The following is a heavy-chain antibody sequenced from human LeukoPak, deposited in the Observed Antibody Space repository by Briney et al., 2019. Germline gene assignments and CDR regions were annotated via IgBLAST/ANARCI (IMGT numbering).Heavy chain of an antibody. V-gene: IGHV4-39*01. J-gene: IGHJ4*02. CDR2: IYYSGYT. CDR3: ASGYYYGSGSYFSIADY. CDR1: GGSISSSNYY. Sequence: SETLSLTCTVSGGSISSSNYYWGWIREPPGKGLEWIGSIYYSGYTYYNPSLKSRVTISVDTSKNQFSLKVSSVPAADAAVYYCASGYYYGSGSYFSIADYWGQGTLVTVSS. D-gene: IGHD3-10*01.